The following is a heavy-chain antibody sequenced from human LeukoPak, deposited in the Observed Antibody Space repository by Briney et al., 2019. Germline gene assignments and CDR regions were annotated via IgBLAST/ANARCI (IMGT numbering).Heavy chain of an antibody. J-gene: IGHJ4*02. CDR3: AKRANYAFDY. D-gene: IGHD1-7*01. CDR1: GFTFSTYA. V-gene: IGHV3-23*01. CDR2: ISGSGIIT. Sequence: GGSLRLSCAASGFTFSTYAMSWVRQAPGKGLEWVSVISGSGIITYYADSVKGRLTISRDNSKNTLYLQMNSVRAEDTAVYFCAKRANYAFDYWGQGTLVTVSS.